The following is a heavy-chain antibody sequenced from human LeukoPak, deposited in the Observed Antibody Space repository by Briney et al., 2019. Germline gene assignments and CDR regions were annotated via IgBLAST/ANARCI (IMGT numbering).Heavy chain of an antibody. CDR1: GYSFSTYW. D-gene: IGHD3-22*01. Sequence: GESLKISCKGSGYSFSTYWIAWVRQMPEKGLEWMGTIYLGDSSTRYSPSFQGQVTISADKSISTAYLQWSSLKASDTAMHYCAGPAGSSGFLDYWGQGTLVTVSS. CDR2: IYLGDSST. V-gene: IGHV5-51*01. J-gene: IGHJ4*02. CDR3: AGPAGSSGFLDY.